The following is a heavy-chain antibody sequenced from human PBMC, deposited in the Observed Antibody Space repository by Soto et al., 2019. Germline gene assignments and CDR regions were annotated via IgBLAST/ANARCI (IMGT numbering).Heavy chain of an antibody. D-gene: IGHD3-3*01. Sequence: GESLKISCKGSGCSFTSYWISWVRQMPGKGLEWMGRIDPSDSYTNYSPSFQGHVTISADKSISTAYLQWSSLKASDTAMYYCARGYYDFWSGILYGMDVWGQGTTVTVSS. CDR3: ARGYYDFWSGILYGMDV. J-gene: IGHJ6*02. V-gene: IGHV5-10-1*01. CDR1: GCSFTSYW. CDR2: IDPSDSYT.